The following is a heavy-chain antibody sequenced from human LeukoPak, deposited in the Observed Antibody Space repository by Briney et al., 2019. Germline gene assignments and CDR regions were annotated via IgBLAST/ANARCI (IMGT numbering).Heavy chain of an antibody. J-gene: IGHJ4*02. CDR2: ISWSSGSI. CDR1: GFTFDDYA. Sequence: GGSLRLSCAASGFTFDDYAMHWVRQAPGKGLEWVSGISWSSGSIGYADSVKGRFTISRDNAKNSLYLQMNSLRAEDTALYYCAKDISAQWLVGFDYWGQGTLVTVSS. CDR3: AKDISAQWLVGFDY. D-gene: IGHD6-19*01. V-gene: IGHV3-9*01.